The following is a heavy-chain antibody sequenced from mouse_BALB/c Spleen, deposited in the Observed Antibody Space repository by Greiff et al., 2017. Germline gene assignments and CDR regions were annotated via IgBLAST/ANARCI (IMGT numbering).Heavy chain of an antibody. CDR3: ARGELRLREDAMDY. V-gene: IGHV5-6-5*01. CDR2: ISSGGST. J-gene: IGHJ4*01. Sequence: EVKVVESGGGLVKPGGSLKLSCAASGFTFSSYAMSWVRQTPEKRLEWVASISSGGSTYYPDSVKGRFTISRDNARNILYLQMSSLRSEDTAMYYCARGELRLREDAMDYWGQGTSVTVSS. D-gene: IGHD1-2*01. CDR1: GFTFSSYA.